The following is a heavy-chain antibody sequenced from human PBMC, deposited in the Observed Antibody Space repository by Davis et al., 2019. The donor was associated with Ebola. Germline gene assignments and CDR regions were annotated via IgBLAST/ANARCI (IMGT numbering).Heavy chain of an antibody. Sequence: GESLKISCAASGFRFNTYGMTWVRQAPGKGLEWVSVISGRGTTIYYADSVKGRFTISRDNSKDTLYLQMNSLRADDTAVYYCARSGQQLVGYFQHWGQGTLVTVSS. V-gene: IGHV3-23*01. CDR2: ISGRGTTI. J-gene: IGHJ1*01. D-gene: IGHD6-13*01. CDR3: ARSGQQLVGYFQH. CDR1: GFRFNTYG.